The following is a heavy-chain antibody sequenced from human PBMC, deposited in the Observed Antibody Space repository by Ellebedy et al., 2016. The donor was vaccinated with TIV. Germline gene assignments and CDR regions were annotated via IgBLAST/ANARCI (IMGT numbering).Heavy chain of an antibody. D-gene: IGHD3-10*01. J-gene: IGHJ2*01. CDR1: GDSIKPYY. CDR2: IYYSGTT. CDR3: ARAQSDKSYFYNSEYPQERHFDL. Sequence: SETLSLXCSVSGDSIKPYYWTWIRQSPGKGLERIGSIYYSGTTYPNPSLRSRVTISLGTSQNQFSLKVTSVTAADAAMYYCARAQSDKSYFYNSEYPQERHFDLWGRGTLVTVSS. V-gene: IGHV4-59*01.